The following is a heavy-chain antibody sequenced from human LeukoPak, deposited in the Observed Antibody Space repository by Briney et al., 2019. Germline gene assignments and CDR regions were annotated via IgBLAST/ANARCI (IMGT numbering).Heavy chain of an antibody. J-gene: IGHJ4*02. CDR3: ARDPLPSGSYYEGYFDY. CDR2: INPSGGST. Sequence: ASVKVSCTASGYTFTSYYMHWVRQAPGQGLEWMGIINPSGGSTSYAQKFQGRVTMTRDTSTSTVYMELSSLRSEDTAVYYCARDPLPSGSYYEGYFDYWGQGTLVTVSS. CDR1: GYTFTSYY. V-gene: IGHV1-46*01. D-gene: IGHD1-26*01.